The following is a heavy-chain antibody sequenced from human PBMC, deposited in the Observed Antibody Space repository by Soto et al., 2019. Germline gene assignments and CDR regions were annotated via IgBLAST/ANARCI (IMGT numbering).Heavy chain of an antibody. CDR2: IIPIFGTA. D-gene: IGHD5-12*01. J-gene: IGHJ2*01. Sequence: QVQLVQSGAEVKKPGSSVKVSCKASGGTFSSYAISWVRQAPGQGLEWMGGIIPIFGTANYAQKFQGRVTITADESTSTAYMELSSRRSEDTAVYYCASDPSRRWLQLGYFDLWGRGTLVTVSS. CDR3: ASDPSRRWLQLGYFDL. CDR1: GGTFSSYA. V-gene: IGHV1-69*12.